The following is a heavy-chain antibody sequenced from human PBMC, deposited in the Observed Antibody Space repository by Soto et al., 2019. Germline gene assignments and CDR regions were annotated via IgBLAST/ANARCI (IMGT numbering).Heavy chain of an antibody. D-gene: IGHD1-1*01. CDR2: TTYDGGIK. V-gene: IGHV3-30*03. CDR3: AGALENPYFYYGLNV. Sequence: GALRLSCAASGFSFSSYGMGWVRLAPGEGLEWVAATTYDGGIKHYVDTVKGRFTISRDNSKKTLYLQMNSLRVEDTATYYCAGALENPYFYYGLNVWGQGTTVTVSS. CDR1: GFSFSSYG. J-gene: IGHJ6*02.